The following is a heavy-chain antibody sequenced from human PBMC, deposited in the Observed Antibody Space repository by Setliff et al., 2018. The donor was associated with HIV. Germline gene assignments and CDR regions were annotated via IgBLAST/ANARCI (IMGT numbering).Heavy chain of an antibody. CDR3: AREDYYYYGMDV. J-gene: IGHJ6*02. V-gene: IGHV4-38-2*02. CDR1: GSSISNGYY. Sequence: SETLSLTCAVSGSSISNGYYWGWIRQPPGKGLEWIGSIYHSGRTNYNPSLKSRVTISVDTSKNQFSLKLSSVTAADTAVYYCAREDYYYYGMDVWGQGTTVTVSS. CDR2: IYHSGRT.